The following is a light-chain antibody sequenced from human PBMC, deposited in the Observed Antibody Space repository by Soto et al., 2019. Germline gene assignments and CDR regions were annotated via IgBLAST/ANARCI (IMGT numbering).Light chain of an antibody. CDR1: SSDVGAYIF. J-gene: IGLJ1*01. CDR3: VSFAGGTYV. V-gene: IGLV2-8*01. Sequence: QSALTQPPSASGSPGQSVTISCTGTSSDVGAYIFVSWYQQHPGKAPKLMVYDVNMRPPGVPDRFFGSKSGNTASLTVSGLQAEDEADYYCVSFAGGTYVFGTGTKLTVL. CDR2: DVN.